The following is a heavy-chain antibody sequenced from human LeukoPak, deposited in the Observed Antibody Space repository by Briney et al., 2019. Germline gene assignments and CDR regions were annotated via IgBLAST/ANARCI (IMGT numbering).Heavy chain of an antibody. V-gene: IGHV3-23*01. CDR3: AKVKGYGDYVVDY. D-gene: IGHD4-17*01. J-gene: IGHJ4*02. CDR1: GFTFSSYA. CDR2: ISGSGGST. Sequence: GGSLRLSCAASGFTFSSYAMSWVRQAPGKGLEWVSAISGSGGSTYYADSVKGRFTISRDNSKDTLYLQMNSLRAEDTAVHYCAKVKGYGDYVVDYWGQGTLVTVSS.